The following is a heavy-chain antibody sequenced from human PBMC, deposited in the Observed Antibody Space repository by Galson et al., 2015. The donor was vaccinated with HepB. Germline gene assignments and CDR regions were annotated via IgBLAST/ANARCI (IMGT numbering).Heavy chain of an antibody. D-gene: IGHD6-6*01. J-gene: IGHJ6*02. CDR2: VIPLFVKT. Sequence: SVKVSCKASGGTFNNYVVSWVRQAPGQGLEWLGEVIPLFVKTNYAQNFQGRITITADKSTSTAYMELSSLTSDDTAVYYCARGVLVAGYYHYGLGVWGQGTKVTVSS. CDR1: GGTFNNYV. V-gene: IGHV1-69*06. CDR3: ARGVLVAGYYHYGLGV.